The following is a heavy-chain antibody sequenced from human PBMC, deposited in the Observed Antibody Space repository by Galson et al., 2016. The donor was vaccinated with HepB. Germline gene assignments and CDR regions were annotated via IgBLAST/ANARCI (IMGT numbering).Heavy chain of an antibody. D-gene: IGHD2-15*01. CDR3: ARHLGGVAVAAEFDH. CDR1: GYTFARYW. CDR2: IYPGDSDT. J-gene: IGHJ5*02. Sequence: QSGAEVKKPGESLKISCKGSGYTFARYWIAWVRQMPGKGLEWMGIIYPGDSDTRYSPSFEGQVTFSVDKSSSTAYLQWSSLKASGTAVYYCARHLGGVAVAAEFDHWGQGTLVTVSS. V-gene: IGHV5-51*01.